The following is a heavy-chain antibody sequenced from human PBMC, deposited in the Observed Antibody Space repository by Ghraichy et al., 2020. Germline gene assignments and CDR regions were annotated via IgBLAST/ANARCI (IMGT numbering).Heavy chain of an antibody. Sequence: GGSLRLSCVASGFAFNNYAMYWVRQAPGKGLEWVAVIPYDGSKTYYADSVRGRFTISRDNSKNTLHLQMNSLRAEDTAVYYCARDQQPSDWYNPYYNCFGMGVWGQGIAVTVAS. CDR3: ARDQQPSDWYNPYYNCFGMGV. V-gene: IGHV3-30-3*01. CDR2: IPYDGSKT. CDR1: GFAFNNYA. D-gene: IGHD6-19*01. J-gene: IGHJ6*01.